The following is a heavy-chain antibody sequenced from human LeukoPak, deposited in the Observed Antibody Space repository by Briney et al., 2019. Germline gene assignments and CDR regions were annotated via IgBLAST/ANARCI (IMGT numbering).Heavy chain of an antibody. CDR1: GFTFSSYA. Sequence: GGSLRLSCSASGFTFSSYAMSWVGQSPGKGLEWVSAISGSGGSTYYADSVKGRFTISRDNSKHTLYLQMNSLRAEDTALYHRAREGYCSSTSCVKDLYYYYMDVWGKGTTVTVSS. J-gene: IGHJ6*03. D-gene: IGHD2-2*01. CDR3: AREGYCSSTSCVKDLYYYYMDV. CDR2: ISGSGGST. V-gene: IGHV3-23*01.